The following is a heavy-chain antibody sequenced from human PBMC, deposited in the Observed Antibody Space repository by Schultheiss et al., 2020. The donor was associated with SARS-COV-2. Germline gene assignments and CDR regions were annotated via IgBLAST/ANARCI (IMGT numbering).Heavy chain of an antibody. V-gene: IGHV3-48*04. Sequence: GGSLRLSCAASGFTFSSYWMSWVRQAPGKGLEWVSYISSSSSTIYYADSVKGRFTISRDNAKNSLYLQMNSLRAEDTAVYYCARDSFTGVDYWGQGTLVTVSS. CDR2: ISSSSSTI. J-gene: IGHJ4*02. CDR3: ARDSFTGVDY. CDR1: GFTFSSYW. D-gene: IGHD7-27*01.